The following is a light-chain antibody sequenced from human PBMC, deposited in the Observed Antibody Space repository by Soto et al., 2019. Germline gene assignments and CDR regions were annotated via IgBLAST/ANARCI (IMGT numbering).Light chain of an antibody. CDR1: SSDVGGYNY. CDR2: DVS. CDR3: SSYTSSSTLVV. V-gene: IGLV2-14*03. Sequence: QSALTQPASVSGSPGQSITISCSGTSSDVGGYNYVSWYQQHPGKAHKLMIYDVSTRPSGVSKRFSGSKSGNTASLTISGLQAEDEADYYCSSYTSSSTLVVFGGGTKLTVL. J-gene: IGLJ2*01.